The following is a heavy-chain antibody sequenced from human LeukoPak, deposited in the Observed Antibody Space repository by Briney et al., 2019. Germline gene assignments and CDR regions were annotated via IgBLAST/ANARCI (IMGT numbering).Heavy chain of an antibody. CDR3: VREGVSSSWNNWYFDL. CDR2: ISGSRSYI. J-gene: IGHJ2*01. D-gene: IGHD6-13*01. V-gene: IGHV3-21*01. Sequence: GGSLRLSCVVSGFTFSSYSMNWVRQAPGKGLEWVSSISGSRSYIYYADSVKGRFTISRENAKNTLYLQMNSLRAGDTAVYYCVREGVSSSWNNWYFDLWGRGTLVTVSS. CDR1: GFTFSSYS.